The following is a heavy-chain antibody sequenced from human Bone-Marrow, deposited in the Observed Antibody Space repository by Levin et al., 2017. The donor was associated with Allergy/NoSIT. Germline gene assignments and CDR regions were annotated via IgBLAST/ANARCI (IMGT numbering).Heavy chain of an antibody. Sequence: KVSCKGSGYRFTSYWIGWVRQMPGKGLEWMGIIYPGDSDTRYSPSFQGQVTISADKSISTAYLQWSSLKASDTAMYYCARRDSTAGISPDDYWGQGTLVTVSS. D-gene: IGHD6-13*01. CDR1: GYRFTSYW. CDR2: IYPGDSDT. J-gene: IGHJ4*02. CDR3: ARRDSTAGISPDDY. V-gene: IGHV5-51*01.